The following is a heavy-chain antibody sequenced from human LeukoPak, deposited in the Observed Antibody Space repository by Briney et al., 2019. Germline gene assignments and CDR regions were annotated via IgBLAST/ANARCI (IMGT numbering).Heavy chain of an antibody. CDR1: GFTFSSYA. CDR2: ISYDGSNK. Sequence: PGRSLRLSCAASGFTFSSYAMHWVRQAPGTGLEWVAVISYDGSNKYYADSVKGRFTISRDNSKNTLYLQMNSLRAEDTAVYYCARDLIRDSGSYLGLDYWGQGTLVTVSS. D-gene: IGHD1-26*01. V-gene: IGHV3-30-3*01. J-gene: IGHJ4*02. CDR3: ARDLIRDSGSYLGLDY.